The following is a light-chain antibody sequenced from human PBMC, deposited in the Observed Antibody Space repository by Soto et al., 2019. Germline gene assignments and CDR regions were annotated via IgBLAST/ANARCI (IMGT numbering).Light chain of an antibody. Sequence: QSALTQPRSVSGSPGQSVTMSCTGTSSDVGGYNFVSWYQHHPGKAPKVMIYDVSQRPSGVPDRFSGSKSGNTASLTISGLQTEDEANYYCCSYAGSYTYWVFGGGTKLTV. CDR3: CSYAGSYTYWV. V-gene: IGLV2-11*01. J-gene: IGLJ3*02. CDR2: DVS. CDR1: SSDVGGYNF.